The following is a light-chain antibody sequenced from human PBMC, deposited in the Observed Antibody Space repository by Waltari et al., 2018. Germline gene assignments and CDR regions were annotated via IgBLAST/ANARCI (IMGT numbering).Light chain of an antibody. J-gene: IGKJ2*01. CDR2: GGS. CDR3: QQYESSVMYT. V-gene: IGKV3-20*01. Sequence: VLTQSPGTLSLSPGERATLSCRAIQSLKGTWLVWYQQKSGQAPRLLIYGGSSRAAGIPDRFSGSGSGTDFTLTISRLEPEDSAVYYCQQYESSVMYTFGQGTKVEIK. CDR1: QSLKGTW.